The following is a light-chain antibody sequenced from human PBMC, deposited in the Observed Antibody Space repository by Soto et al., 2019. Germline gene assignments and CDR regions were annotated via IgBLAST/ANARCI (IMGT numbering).Light chain of an antibody. Sequence: DIQMTQSPSTLSASVGDRVTITCRASQSINSWLAWYQQQPGKAPKLLIYKASSFESGVPSRVSGSGSGTEFTLTISSLQPDDFATYYCQQYNSYWTFGQGTKVEIK. CDR1: QSINSW. CDR3: QQYNSYWT. V-gene: IGKV1-5*03. J-gene: IGKJ1*01. CDR2: KAS.